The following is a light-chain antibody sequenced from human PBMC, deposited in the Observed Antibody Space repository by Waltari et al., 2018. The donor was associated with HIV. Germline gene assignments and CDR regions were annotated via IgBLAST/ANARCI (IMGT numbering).Light chain of an antibody. CDR3: QQSSDLPST. J-gene: IGKJ3*01. V-gene: IGKV1-39*01. CDR2: AAS. Sequence: DIQMTQSPSSLSASIGDRVTITCRASQTIYHYLNWYQHEPGKPPKLLSYAASTLQSGVPSRFRASGSGTDFTLTINNLQPEYFATYYCQQSSDLPSTFGPGTKVDLK. CDR1: QTIYHY.